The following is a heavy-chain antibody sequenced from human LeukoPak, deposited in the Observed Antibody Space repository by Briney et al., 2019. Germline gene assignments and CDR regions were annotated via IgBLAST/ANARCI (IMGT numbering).Heavy chain of an antibody. CDR2: IYHGDSDT. J-gene: IGHJ4*02. D-gene: IGHD3-10*01. CDR1: GYSFTSYW. Sequence: GESLKISCKGSGYSFTSYWIGWVRQMPGKSLEWMGIIYHGDSDTRYSPSFQGQVTISADKSISTAYLQWSSLKASDTAMYYCARLNSPYYYGSGSSFNYYFDYWGQGTLVTVSS. CDR3: ARLNSPYYYGSGSSFNYYFDY. V-gene: IGHV5-51*01.